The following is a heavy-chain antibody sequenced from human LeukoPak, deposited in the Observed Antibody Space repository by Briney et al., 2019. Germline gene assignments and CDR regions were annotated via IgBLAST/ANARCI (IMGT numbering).Heavy chain of an antibody. CDR2: INPNSGGT. D-gene: IGHD1-26*01. Sequence: ASVKVSCKASGYTFTGYYMHWVRQAPGQGLEWMGWINPNSGGTNYAQKFQGRVTMTRDTSISTAYMELSRLRSDDTAVYYCARSSGSYYESAVFDYWGQGTLVTVSS. V-gene: IGHV1-2*02. CDR1: GYTFTGYY. CDR3: ARSSGSYYESAVFDY. J-gene: IGHJ4*02.